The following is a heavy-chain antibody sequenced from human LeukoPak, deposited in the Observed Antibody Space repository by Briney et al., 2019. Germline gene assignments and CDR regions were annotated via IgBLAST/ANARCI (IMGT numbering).Heavy chain of an antibody. CDR2: ISGSGGST. Sequence: PGGSLRLSCAASGFTFSSYAMSWVRQAPGKGLEWVSAISGSGGSTYYADSVKGRFTISRDNSKNTLYLQMNSLRSEDTAVYYCARGRIPMDCSSTSCYFIDYGMDVWGQGTTVTVSS. CDR3: ARGRIPMDCSSTSCYFIDYGMDV. CDR1: GFTFSSYA. V-gene: IGHV3-23*01. D-gene: IGHD2-2*01. J-gene: IGHJ6*02.